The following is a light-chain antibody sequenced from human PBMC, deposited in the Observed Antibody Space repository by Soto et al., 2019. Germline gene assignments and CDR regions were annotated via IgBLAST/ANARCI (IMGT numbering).Light chain of an antibody. CDR1: LSLPSRS. CDR2: AAS. CDR3: QKYDYSPRT. V-gene: IGKV3-20*01. J-gene: IGKJ1*01. Sequence: GDRGTLSCRSSLSLPSRSLAWYQQRPGQAPRVLISAASTRAADIPDRLSGSGSGTDFTLTINRLEPEDFAVYYCQKYDYSPRTFGQGTKVDIK.